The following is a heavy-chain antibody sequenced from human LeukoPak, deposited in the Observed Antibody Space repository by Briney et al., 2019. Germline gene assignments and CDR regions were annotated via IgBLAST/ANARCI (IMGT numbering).Heavy chain of an antibody. D-gene: IGHD7-27*01. V-gene: IGHV1-2*02. CDR2: ILPKSGGA. Sequence: ASVKVSCKASGYTFSGYYMHWVRQAPGQGLEWMGWILPKSGGANYAQKFRGRVTMTMDTSTNTAYMELSSLRSDDTAVYYCARGGKSELGTCDFWGQGTLVTVSA. CDR1: GYTFSGYY. J-gene: IGHJ4*02. CDR3: ARGGKSELGTCDF.